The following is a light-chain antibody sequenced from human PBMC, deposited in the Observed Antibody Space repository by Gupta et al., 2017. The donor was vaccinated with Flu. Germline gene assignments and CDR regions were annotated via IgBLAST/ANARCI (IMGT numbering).Light chain of an antibody. V-gene: IGLV1-51*01. CDR2: DGD. CDR3: GTWDTSLSVGV. CDR1: SSNIGNYF. J-gene: IGLJ2*01. Sequence: QSVLTQPPSVSAAPGQKVTISCSGSSSNIGNYFLSWYQQFPGTAPKVVIYDGDKRPSGIPDRFSASQSGTSGTLVITGLQTGDEADYYCGTWDTSLSVGVFGGGTKLIVL.